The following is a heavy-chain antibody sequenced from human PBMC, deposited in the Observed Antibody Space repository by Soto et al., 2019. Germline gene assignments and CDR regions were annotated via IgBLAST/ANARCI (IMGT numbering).Heavy chain of an antibody. CDR1: GFTFSNYA. CDR2: VSASGRDT. D-gene: IGHD6-19*01. CDR3: AKGKSSGWYYFDY. J-gene: IGHJ4*02. V-gene: IGHV3-23*01. Sequence: GGSLRLSCAASGFTFSNYAMSWVRQAPGKGLEWVSGVSASGRDTYYADSVKDRFTISRDNSKNTVYLQVNSLRADDTAIYYCAKGKSSGWYYFDYWGQGTPVTVSS.